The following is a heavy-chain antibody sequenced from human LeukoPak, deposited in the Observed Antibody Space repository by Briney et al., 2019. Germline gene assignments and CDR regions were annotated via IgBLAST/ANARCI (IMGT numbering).Heavy chain of an antibody. CDR2: IYYSGST. D-gene: IGHD5-18*01. CDR1: GGSFSGYY. V-gene: IGHV4-59*08. Sequence: SETLSLTRAVYGGSFSGYYWSWIRQPPGKGLEWIGYIYYSGSTNYNPSLKSRVTISVDTSKNQFSLKLRSLTAADTAVYYCARHVGYGNNWFDPWGQGTLVTVSS. CDR3: ARHVGYGNNWFDP. J-gene: IGHJ5*02.